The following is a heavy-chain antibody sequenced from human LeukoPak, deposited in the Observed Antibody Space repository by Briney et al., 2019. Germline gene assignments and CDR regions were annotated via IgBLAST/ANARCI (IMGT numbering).Heavy chain of an antibody. V-gene: IGHV3-30-3*01. CDR1: GFSFSDYA. D-gene: IGHD2-2*01. J-gene: IGHJ4*02. CDR3: AREVPAADY. CDR2: ISYDGSNK. Sequence: GGSLRLSCAASGFSFSDYAMHWVRQAPGKGLEWVAIISYDGSNKYYADSVKGRFTISRYNSKNTQYLQMNSLRAEDTAVYYCAREVPAADYWGQGTLVTVSS.